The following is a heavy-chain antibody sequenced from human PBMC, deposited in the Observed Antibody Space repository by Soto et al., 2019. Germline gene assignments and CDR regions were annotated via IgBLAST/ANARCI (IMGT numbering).Heavy chain of an antibody. J-gene: IGHJ4*02. Sequence: GGSLRLSCAGSGFTFNNYDMSWVRQAPGKGLEWVSAISGSGDTTYYADSVKGRFTISRDNSKNVLYLQLNSLRAEDTAVYYCAKTPKSGWPHYFDFWGQGALVTVSS. V-gene: IGHV3-23*01. CDR3: AKTPKSGWPHYFDF. D-gene: IGHD6-19*01. CDR1: GFTFNNYD. CDR2: ISGSGDTT.